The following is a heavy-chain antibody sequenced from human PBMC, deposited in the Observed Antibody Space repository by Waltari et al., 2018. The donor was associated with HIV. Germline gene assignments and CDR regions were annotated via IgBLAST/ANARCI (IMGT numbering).Heavy chain of an antibody. CDR3: ARGAASCDL. CDR1: EFTFSDYW. V-gene: IGHV3-7*01. Sequence: EVYLVESGGGLVQPGESLTLSCAASEFTFSDYWMTWVRQGPGKGLEWVANINQYGTEEFYVDSVEGRFTIYRDNARNSLYLEMTNLRADDTAVYYCARGAASCDLWGQGTLVTVSS. D-gene: IGHD6-25*01. CDR2: INQYGTEE. J-gene: IGHJ5*02.